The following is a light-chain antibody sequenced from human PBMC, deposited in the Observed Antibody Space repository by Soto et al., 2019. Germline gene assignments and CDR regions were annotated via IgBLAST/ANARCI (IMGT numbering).Light chain of an antibody. J-gene: IGKJ4*01. CDR1: QRVSSSY. Sequence: EIVLTQSPGSLSLSPGERDTLSWRASQRVSSSYLAWYQQKPGQSPRLLIYDASSRATGIPDRFSGSGSGTDLTLTISRLEPDDFAVYYCQQYGSSPLTFGGGTKVEIK. V-gene: IGKV3-20*01. CDR3: QQYGSSPLT. CDR2: DAS.